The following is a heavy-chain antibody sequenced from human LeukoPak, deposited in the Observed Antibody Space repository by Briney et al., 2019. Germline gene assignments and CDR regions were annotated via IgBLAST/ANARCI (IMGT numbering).Heavy chain of an antibody. J-gene: IGHJ3*02. CDR1: GFTFSSYA. CDR3: AKTYDYIWGSYRYTESFAFDI. V-gene: IGHV3-23*01. CDR2: ISNSGGST. D-gene: IGHD3-16*02. Sequence: PGGSLRLSCAASGFTFSSYAMSWVRQAPGKGLEWVSAISNSGGSTYYADSVKGRFTISRDNSKNTLYLQMNSLRAEDTAVYYCAKTYDYIWGSYRYTESFAFDIWGQGTMVTVSS.